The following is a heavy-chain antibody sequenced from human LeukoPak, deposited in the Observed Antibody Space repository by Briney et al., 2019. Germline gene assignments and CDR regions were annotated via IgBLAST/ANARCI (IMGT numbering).Heavy chain of an antibody. D-gene: IGHD5-18*01. Sequence: ASVKVSCKASGYTFTSYDINWVRQATGQGLEWMGWMNPNSGNTGYAQKFQGRVTMTRNTSISTAYMELSSLRSEDTAVYYCARGWIQRNYYYYMDVWGKGTTVTVSS. CDR1: GYTFTSYD. CDR2: MNPNSGNT. J-gene: IGHJ6*03. V-gene: IGHV1-8*01. CDR3: ARGWIQRNYYYYMDV.